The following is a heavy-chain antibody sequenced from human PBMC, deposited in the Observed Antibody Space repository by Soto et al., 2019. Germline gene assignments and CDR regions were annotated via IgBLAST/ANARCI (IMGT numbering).Heavy chain of an antibody. CDR3: AMGYGLSSKGNYYGMDV. CDR2: INHRGSR. V-gene: IGHV4-34*01. J-gene: IGHJ6*02. CDR1: GGYFSGYY. D-gene: IGHD4-17*01. Sequence: SDTLSLTRAVYGGYFSGYYRNWLTQPPGKGLGWIGRINHRGSRNNNPSLKSRVTISVDTSKNPFSLKLSAVPAAGTAVYYGAMGYGLSSKGNYYGMDVGGQGTTVTVSS.